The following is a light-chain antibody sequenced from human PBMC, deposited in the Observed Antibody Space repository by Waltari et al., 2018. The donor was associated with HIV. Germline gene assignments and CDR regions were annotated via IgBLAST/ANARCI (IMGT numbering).Light chain of an antibody. J-gene: IGKJ5*01. V-gene: IGKV1-39*01. CDR2: DAY. Sequence: DIQMTQTPSSLSASVGDRVTITCRASRSIVTYLNWYQQKTGGAPKLLIYDAYRLQSGVPSRFSASGSGTDFTLTISSLQPEDFATYYWQQFFSTLITVGQGTRLEI. CDR3: QQFFSTLIT. CDR1: RSIVTY.